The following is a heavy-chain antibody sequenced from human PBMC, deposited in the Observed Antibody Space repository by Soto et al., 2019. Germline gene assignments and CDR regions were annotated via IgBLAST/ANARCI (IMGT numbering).Heavy chain of an antibody. CDR1: GGTFSSYA. J-gene: IGHJ6*02. V-gene: IGHV1-69*01. Sequence: QVQLVQSGAEVKKPGSSVKVSCKASGGTFSSYAISWVRQAPGQGLEWMGGIIPIFGTANYAQKFQGRGTITADESTSTADMELSSRRSEDTAVYYCARDSGGTTVAFGMDVWGQGTTVTVSS. D-gene: IGHD4-17*01. CDR2: IIPIFGTA. CDR3: ARDSGGTTVAFGMDV.